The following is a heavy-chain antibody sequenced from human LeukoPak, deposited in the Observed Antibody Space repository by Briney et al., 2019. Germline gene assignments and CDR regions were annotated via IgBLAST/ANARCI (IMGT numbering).Heavy chain of an antibody. CDR1: GFTFSSYS. CDR3: AIETLVGASTADDF. J-gene: IGHJ4*02. Sequence: PGGSLRLSCAASGFTFSSYSMNWVRQAPGKGLEWVSSISSSSSYIYYADSVKGRFTISRDNAKNSLYLQMNSLRAEDTAVYYCAIETLVGASTADDFWGQGTLVTVSS. CDR2: ISSSSSYI. V-gene: IGHV3-21*01. D-gene: IGHD1-26*01.